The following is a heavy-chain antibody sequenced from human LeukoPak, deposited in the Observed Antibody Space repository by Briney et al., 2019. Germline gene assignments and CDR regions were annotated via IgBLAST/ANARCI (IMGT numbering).Heavy chain of an antibody. CDR2: IYPGDSDT. CDR3: ARLYSSYGIGHFDY. Sequence: GESLKISGKGSGYSFTSYWIGWVRQMPGKGLDWMGIIYPGDSDTRYSPSFQGQVTISADKSSSTAYLQWSGLKASDTAIYYCARLYSSYGIGHFDYWAQGTLVTVSS. V-gene: IGHV5-51*01. CDR1: GYSFTSYW. J-gene: IGHJ4*02. D-gene: IGHD4-11*01.